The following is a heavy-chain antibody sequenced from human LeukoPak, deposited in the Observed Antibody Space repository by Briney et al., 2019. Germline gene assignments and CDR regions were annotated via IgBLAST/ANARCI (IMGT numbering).Heavy chain of an antibody. J-gene: IGHJ4*02. CDR1: GYTFTGYY. CDR3: ARVYGDFWSGDPLIFDY. D-gene: IGHD3-3*01. V-gene: IGHV1-2*02. CDR2: INPNSGGT. Sequence: GASVKVSCKASGYTFTGYYMHRVRQAPGQGLEWMGWINPNSGGTNYAQKFQGRVTMTRDTSISTAYMELSRLRSDDTAVYYCARVYGDFWSGDPLIFDYWGQGTLVTVSS.